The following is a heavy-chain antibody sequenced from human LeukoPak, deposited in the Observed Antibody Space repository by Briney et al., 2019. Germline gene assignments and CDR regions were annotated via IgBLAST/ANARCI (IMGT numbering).Heavy chain of an antibody. CDR3: ITQQY. CDR2: IESKTDGGTT. V-gene: IGHV3-15*04. Sequence: GGSLRLSCAASGFTFSNAWMNWVRQAPGKGPEWVGRIESKTDGGTTDYAAPLKGRVTISRDDSKNTLYLQMNSLKTEDTAVYYCITQQYWGQGTLVIVSS. J-gene: IGHJ4*02. D-gene: IGHD1/OR15-1a*01. CDR1: GFTFSNAW.